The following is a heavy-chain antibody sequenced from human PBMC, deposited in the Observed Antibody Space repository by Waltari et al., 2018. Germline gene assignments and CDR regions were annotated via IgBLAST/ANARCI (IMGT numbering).Heavy chain of an antibody. J-gene: IGHJ4*02. V-gene: IGHV3-30-3*01. Sequence: QVQLVESGGGVVLPGRSLSLSCAASGFTFSSYAMHWVRQAPGKGLEWVAVISYDGSNKYYADSVKGRFTISRDNSKNTLYLQMNSLRAEDTAVYYCATTSPVNSSGYRPFDYWGQGTLVTVSS. D-gene: IGHD3-22*01. CDR2: ISYDGSNK. CDR3: ATTSPVNSSGYRPFDY. CDR1: GFTFSSYA.